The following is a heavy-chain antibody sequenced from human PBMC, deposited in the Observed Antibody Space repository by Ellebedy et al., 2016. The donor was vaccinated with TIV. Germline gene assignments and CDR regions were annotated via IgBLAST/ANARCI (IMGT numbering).Heavy chain of an antibody. D-gene: IGHD1-14*01. CDR2: IDLSDSDT. V-gene: IGHV5-51*01. CDR3: AKLGHRATPDDS. CDR1: GYSFTSYW. Sequence: PGGSLRLSCKASGYSFTSYWIGWVRQMPGRGLEWMGIIDLSDSDTRYSPSFQGQVTISADRSVTTAYLHFNSLKPSDTAVYYCAKLGHRATPDDSWGQGTLVTVSS. J-gene: IGHJ4*02.